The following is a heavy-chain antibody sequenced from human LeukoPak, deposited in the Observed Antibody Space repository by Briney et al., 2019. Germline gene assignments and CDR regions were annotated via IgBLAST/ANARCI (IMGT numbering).Heavy chain of an antibody. CDR3: ARRGSNTWLFDY. J-gene: IGHJ4*02. V-gene: IGHV3-23*01. D-gene: IGHD6-13*01. Sequence: QPGGSLRLSCVASGFTFSNYVMSWVRQAPGKGLEWVSAVRANGQITYYADSVKGRFTISRDNSKNTLYLQMNSLRAEDTAVYYCARRGSNTWLFDYWGQGTLVTVSS. CDR2: VRANGQIT. CDR1: GFTFSNYV.